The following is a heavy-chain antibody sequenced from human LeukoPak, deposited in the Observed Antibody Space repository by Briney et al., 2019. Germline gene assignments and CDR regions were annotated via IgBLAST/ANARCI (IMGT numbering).Heavy chain of an antibody. D-gene: IGHD4-23*01. J-gene: IGHJ4*02. Sequence: GGSLRLSCAASGFTFSSYSMNWVRQAPGKGLEWVSYIRSGGSPIYYADSVKGRFTISRDNAKNALYLQMNSLRAEDTAVYYCAGDFSQSRNSDYWGQGTLVTVSS. CDR3: AGDFSQSRNSDY. CDR2: IRSGGSPI. CDR1: GFTFSSYS. V-gene: IGHV3-48*01.